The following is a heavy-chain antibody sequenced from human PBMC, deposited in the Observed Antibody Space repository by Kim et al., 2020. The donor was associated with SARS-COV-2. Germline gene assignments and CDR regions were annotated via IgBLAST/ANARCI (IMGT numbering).Heavy chain of an antibody. V-gene: IGHV4-39*01. CDR2: IYYSGST. CDR1: GGSISSSSYY. Sequence: SETLSLTCTVSGGSISSSSYYWGWIRQPPGKGLEWIGSIYYSGSTYYNPSLKSRVTISVDTSKNQLSLKLSSVTAADTAVYYCASLSYYYGSGSYFYWGQGTLVTVSS. D-gene: IGHD3-10*01. J-gene: IGHJ4*02. CDR3: ASLSYYYGSGSYFY.